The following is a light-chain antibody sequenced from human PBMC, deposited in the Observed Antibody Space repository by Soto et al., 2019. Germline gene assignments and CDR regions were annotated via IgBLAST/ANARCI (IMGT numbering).Light chain of an antibody. J-gene: IGLJ1*01. CDR2: EGT. Sequence: QSVLAQPASVSGSPGQSITISCTGTRGVVENYNLVSWYQHHPGTAPKLIIYEGTKRPSGVSNRFSGSESGNTASLTISGLQADDEADYYCCSHDGSYTHVFGTGTEVTDL. CDR3: CSHDGSYTHV. V-gene: IGLV2-23*01. CDR1: RGVVENYNL.